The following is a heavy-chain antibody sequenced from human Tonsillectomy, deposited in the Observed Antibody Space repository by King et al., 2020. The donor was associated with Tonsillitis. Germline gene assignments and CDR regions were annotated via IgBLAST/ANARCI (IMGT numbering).Heavy chain of an antibody. V-gene: IGHV3-30*18. Sequence: VQLVESGGGVVQPGRSLTLSCAASGFTFGNYGMHWVRQAPGKGLEWVAVISYDGSNTYYADSVKGRFTISRDNSKNTLHLQMHSLRAEDTAVYYCAKDPQGLLWFGESPDYWGQGTLVTVSS. CDR3: AKDPQGLLWFGESPDY. CDR1: GFTFGNYG. D-gene: IGHD3-10*01. CDR2: ISYDGSNT. J-gene: IGHJ4*02.